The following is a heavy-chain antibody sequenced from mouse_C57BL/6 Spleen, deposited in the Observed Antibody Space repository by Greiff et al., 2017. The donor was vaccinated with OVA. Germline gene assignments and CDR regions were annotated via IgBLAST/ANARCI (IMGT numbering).Heavy chain of an antibody. D-gene: IGHD1-1*01. CDR3: ARGGYITTVVADWYFDV. CDR1: GYTFTDYY. J-gene: IGHJ1*03. CDR2: INPYNGGT. Sequence: EVKLQESGPVLVKPGASVKMSCKASGYTFTDYYMNWVKQSHGKSLEWIGVINPYNGGTSYNQKFKGKATLTVDKSSSTAYMELNSLTSEDSAVYYCARGGYITTVVADWYFDVWGTGTTVTVSS. V-gene: IGHV1-19*01.